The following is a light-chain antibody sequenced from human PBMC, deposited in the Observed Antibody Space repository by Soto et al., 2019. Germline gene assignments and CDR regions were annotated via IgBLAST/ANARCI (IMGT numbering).Light chain of an antibody. CDR2: GAS. CDR1: QSVSSN. Sequence: EIVMTQSPDTLSVSPGERATLSCRASQSVSSNLAWYQQKPGQAPRLLIYGASTRATGFPARFSGSGSGTEFTLTISSLQSEDFAVYYCQQYNNWPGTFGQGTKVEIK. V-gene: IGKV3-15*01. CDR3: QQYNNWPGT. J-gene: IGKJ1*01.